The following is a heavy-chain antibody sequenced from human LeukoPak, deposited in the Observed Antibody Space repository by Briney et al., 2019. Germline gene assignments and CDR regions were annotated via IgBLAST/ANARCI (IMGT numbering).Heavy chain of an antibody. V-gene: IGHV4-39*07. Sequence: SETLSLTCTVSGGSISSYYWGWIRQPPGKGLEWIGSIYYSGSTYYNPSLKSRVTISVDTSKNQFSLKLSSVTAADTAVYYCANGRAAAGTRIPPFDYWGQGTLVTVSS. J-gene: IGHJ4*02. CDR2: IYYSGST. CDR3: ANGRAAAGTRIPPFDY. CDR1: GGSISSYY. D-gene: IGHD6-13*01.